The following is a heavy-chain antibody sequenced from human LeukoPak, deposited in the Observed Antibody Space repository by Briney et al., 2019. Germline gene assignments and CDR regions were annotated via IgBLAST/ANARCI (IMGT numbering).Heavy chain of an antibody. CDR1: GGSFSGYY. V-gene: IGHV4-34*01. J-gene: IGHJ6*02. CDR2: INHSGST. Sequence: SETLSFTCAVYGGSFSGYYWSWIRQPPGKGLEWIGEINHSGSTNYNPSLKSRVTISVDRSKNQFSLKLSSVTAADTAVYYCARERGEQWLDLYYYYGMDVWGQGTTVTVSS. CDR3: ARERGEQWLDLYYYYGMDV. D-gene: IGHD6-19*01.